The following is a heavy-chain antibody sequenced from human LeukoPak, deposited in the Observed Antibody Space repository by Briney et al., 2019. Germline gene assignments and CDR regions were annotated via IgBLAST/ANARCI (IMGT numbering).Heavy chain of an antibody. CDR3: ARGPPESYHFDY. CDR1: GYTFSGFY. D-gene: IGHD2-2*01. Sequence: ASVKVSCKASGYTFSGFYVHWVRQAPGQGLEWMGIIKVSGGRTDYAQKFQGRVTMTRDMSTSTVYMELSNLRSEDTAVYYCARGPPESYHFDYWGQGTLVTVSS. CDR2: IKVSGGRT. V-gene: IGHV1-46*01. J-gene: IGHJ4*02.